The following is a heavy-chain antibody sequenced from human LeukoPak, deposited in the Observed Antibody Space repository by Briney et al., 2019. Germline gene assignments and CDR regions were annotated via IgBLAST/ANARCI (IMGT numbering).Heavy chain of an antibody. J-gene: IGHJ4*02. Sequence: SETLSLTCAVSGGSISSGGYSWSWIRQPPGKGLEWIGYIYHSGSTYYNPSLKSRVTISVDRSKNQFSLKLSSVTAADTAVYYCARAGALTYIAAAAPFDYWGQGTLVTVSS. V-gene: IGHV4-30-2*01. CDR2: IYHSGST. D-gene: IGHD6-13*01. CDR1: GGSISSGGYS. CDR3: ARAGALTYIAAAAPFDY.